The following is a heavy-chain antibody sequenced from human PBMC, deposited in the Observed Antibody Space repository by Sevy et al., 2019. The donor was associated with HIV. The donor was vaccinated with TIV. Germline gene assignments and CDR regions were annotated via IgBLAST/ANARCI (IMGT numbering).Heavy chain of an antibody. D-gene: IGHD3-22*01. CDR2: ISAYNGNT. Sequence: ASVKVSCKASGYTFTSYGISWVRQAPGQGLEWMGWISAYNGNTNYAQKLQGRVTMTTDTSTSTAYMVLRGLRSDDTAVYYCGRGVTYYYDSCGYYYVFYYYGMDVWGQGTTVTVSS. J-gene: IGHJ6*02. CDR3: GRGVTYYYDSCGYYYVFYYYGMDV. CDR1: GYTFTSYG. V-gene: IGHV1-18*01.